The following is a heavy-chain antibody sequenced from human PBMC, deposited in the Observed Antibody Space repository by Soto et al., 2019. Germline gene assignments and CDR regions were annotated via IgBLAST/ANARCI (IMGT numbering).Heavy chain of an antibody. Sequence: SETLSLTCTVSGASLSRYYWSWIRQPAGEGLEWIGRIYASGATTYNPSLKSRVFMSVDTSKNQFSLKLASVTAADTAVYFCARATYISTWYIDYWGQGTLVTVSS. CDR3: ARATYISTWYIDY. V-gene: IGHV4-4*07. CDR2: IYASGAT. J-gene: IGHJ4*02. D-gene: IGHD6-13*01. CDR1: GASLSRYY.